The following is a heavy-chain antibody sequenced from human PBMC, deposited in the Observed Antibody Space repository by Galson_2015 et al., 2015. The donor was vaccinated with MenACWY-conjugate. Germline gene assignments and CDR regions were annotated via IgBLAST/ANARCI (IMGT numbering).Heavy chain of an antibody. CDR2: IFDSGVT. J-gene: IGHJ4*02. D-gene: IGHD5-12*01. V-gene: IGHV4-59*01. CDR3: ARGGYGSYGAFDY. Sequence: SESLSLTCPVSGGSITGSYWNWIRQPPGKGLEYIGYIFDSGVTKYNPSLKSRVTISEDTSKNQFSLKLTSVTAADTAVYYCARGGYGSYGAFDYWGRGTLVTVSS. CDR1: GGSITGSY.